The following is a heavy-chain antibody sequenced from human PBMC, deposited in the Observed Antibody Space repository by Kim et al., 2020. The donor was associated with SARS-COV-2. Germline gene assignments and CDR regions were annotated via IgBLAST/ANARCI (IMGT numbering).Heavy chain of an antibody. CDR3: ARDRLGSSWYFDY. Sequence: GGSLRLSCAASGFTFSSYGMHWVRQAPGKGLEWVAVIWYDGSNKYYADSVKGRFTISRDNSKNTLYLQMNSLRAEDTAVYYCARDRLGSSWYFDYWGQGTLVTVSS. CDR1: GFTFSSYG. CDR2: IWYDGSNK. J-gene: IGHJ4*02. D-gene: IGHD6-13*01. V-gene: IGHV3-33*01.